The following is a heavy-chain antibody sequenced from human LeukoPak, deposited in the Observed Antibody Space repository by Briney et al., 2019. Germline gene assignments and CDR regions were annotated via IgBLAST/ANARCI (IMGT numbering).Heavy chain of an antibody. Sequence: GASVKVSCTASGYTFTSYAMNWVRQAPGQGLEWMGWINTNTGNPTYAQGFTGRFVFSLDTSVSTAYLQISSLKAEDTAVYYCARWLAYSSSSFRVRWFDPWGQGTLVTVSS. CDR1: GYTFTSYA. CDR3: ARWLAYSSSSFRVRWFDP. V-gene: IGHV7-4-1*02. D-gene: IGHD6-6*01. CDR2: INTNTGNP. J-gene: IGHJ5*02.